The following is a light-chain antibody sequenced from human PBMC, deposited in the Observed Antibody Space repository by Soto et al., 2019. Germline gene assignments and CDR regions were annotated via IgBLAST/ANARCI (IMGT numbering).Light chain of an antibody. CDR3: CSKAGTSTAV. J-gene: IGLJ2*01. V-gene: IGLV2-11*01. CDR2: DVN. CDR1: SSDVGRYDY. Sequence: QSVLTQPRSVSGSPGQSVTISCTGTSSDVGRYDYVSWYQHHPGKAPKLLIYDVNKWPSGVPDRFSGSKSGNTASLSISGLQAEDEADYSCCSKAGTSTAVFGGGTK.